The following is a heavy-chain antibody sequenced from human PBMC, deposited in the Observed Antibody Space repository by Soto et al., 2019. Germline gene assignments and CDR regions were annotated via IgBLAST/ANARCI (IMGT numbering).Heavy chain of an antibody. Sequence: QVQLVESGGGVVQPGRSLRLSCAASGFTFSSYAMHWVRQAPGKGLEWVAVISYDGSNKYYADSVTGRFTICRDNSKNPLYLQMNSLRAEDTAVYYCARAYGDWDAFDIWGQGTMVTVSS. D-gene: IGHD4-17*01. J-gene: IGHJ3*02. CDR3: ARAYGDWDAFDI. V-gene: IGHV3-30-3*01. CDR1: GFTFSSYA. CDR2: ISYDGSNK.